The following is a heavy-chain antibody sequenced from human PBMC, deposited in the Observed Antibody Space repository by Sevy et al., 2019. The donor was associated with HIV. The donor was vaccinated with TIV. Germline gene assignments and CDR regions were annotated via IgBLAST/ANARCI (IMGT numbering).Heavy chain of an antibody. CDR1: GFTFSKYG. Sequence: GGSLRLSCAASGFTFSKYGMHWVRQAPGKGLEWVALIWYDGSNKYYADSVKGRFTISRDNSKNTLYLQMNSLRAEDTAVYYCLRGADYYDSGGANCDYWGQGTLVTVSS. J-gene: IGHJ4*02. D-gene: IGHD3-22*01. CDR3: LRGADYYDSGGANCDY. CDR2: IWYDGSNK. V-gene: IGHV3-33*01.